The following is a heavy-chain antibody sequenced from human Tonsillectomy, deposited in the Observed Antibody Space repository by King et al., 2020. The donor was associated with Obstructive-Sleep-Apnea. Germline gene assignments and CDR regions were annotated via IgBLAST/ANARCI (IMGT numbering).Heavy chain of an antibody. Sequence: VQLVESGGGLVQPGGSLRLSCAASGFSFSSYAMSWVRQAPGKGLAWVSVITGRGGTTYYADSVKGRFTISRDNSNNTLYLQMNSLRAEDTAVYYCAKNEPYSSRWYSSLNYYYYGMDVWGQGTTVTVSS. D-gene: IGHD6-13*01. CDR1: GFSFSSYA. J-gene: IGHJ6*02. CDR3: AKNEPYSSRWYSSLNYYYYGMDV. V-gene: IGHV3-23*04. CDR2: ITGRGGTT.